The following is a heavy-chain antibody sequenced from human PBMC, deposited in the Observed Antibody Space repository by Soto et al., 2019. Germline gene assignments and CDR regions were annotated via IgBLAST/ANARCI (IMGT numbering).Heavy chain of an antibody. CDR2: IYHSGST. CDR1: GDSTSNKNW. CDR3: ARDHGGDYYYYYGMDV. Sequence: SETLSLTCAVSGDSTSNKNWWSWVRQPPGKGLEWIGEIYHSGSTNYNPALKSRIAISADMSENQFSLQLNSVTPEDTAVYYCARDHGGDYYYYYGMDVWGQGTTVTVSS. D-gene: IGHD6-25*01. V-gene: IGHV4-4*02. J-gene: IGHJ6*02.